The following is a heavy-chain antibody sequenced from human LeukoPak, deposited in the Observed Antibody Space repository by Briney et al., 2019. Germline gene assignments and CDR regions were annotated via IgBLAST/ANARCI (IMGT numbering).Heavy chain of an antibody. CDR2: IYSGGST. D-gene: IGHD6-13*01. V-gene: IGHV3-53*01. CDR1: GFTVSSNY. CDR3: ASLSSSWLIGAFDI. Sequence: PGGSLRLSCAASGFTVSSNYMSWVRQAPGKGLEWVSVIYSGGSTYYADSVKGRFTISRDNSKNTLYLQMNSLRAEDTAVYYCASLSSSWLIGAFDIWGQGTMVTVSS. J-gene: IGHJ3*02.